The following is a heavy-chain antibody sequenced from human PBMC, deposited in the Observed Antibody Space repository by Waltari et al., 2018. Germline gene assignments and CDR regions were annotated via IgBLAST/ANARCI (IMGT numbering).Heavy chain of an antibody. Sequence: EVQLVESGGGLVQPGGSLRLSCAASGFTFNTYWMSWGRQAPGKGLEWVANIKPDGSEKHYVDSVKGRFTISRDNAKNSLYLQMNSLRADDTAVYYCARPGQTDAFDIWGQGTMVTVSS. J-gene: IGHJ3*02. CDR3: ARPGQTDAFDI. CDR1: GFTFNTYW. V-gene: IGHV3-7*03. CDR2: IKPDGSEK.